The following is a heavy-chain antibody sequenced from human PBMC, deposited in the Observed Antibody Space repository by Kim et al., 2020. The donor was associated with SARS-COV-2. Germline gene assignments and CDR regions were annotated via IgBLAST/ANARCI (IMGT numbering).Heavy chain of an antibody. D-gene: IGHD3-3*01. Sequence: ASVKVSCKASGYTFTRYGITWVRQAPAQGLEWMGWISPYNGNTDYAQKLQDRVTMTTDTSTDTAYMELRSLRSDDTAVYFCARDPSAYHSPILYYFDYWGQGTLVTVSS. CDR3: ARDPSAYHSPILYYFDY. J-gene: IGHJ4*02. V-gene: IGHV1-18*01. CDR2: ISPYNGNT. CDR1: GYTFTRYG.